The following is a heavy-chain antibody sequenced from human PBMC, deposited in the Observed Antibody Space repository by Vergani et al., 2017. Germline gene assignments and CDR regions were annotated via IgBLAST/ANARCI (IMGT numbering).Heavy chain of an antibody. V-gene: IGHV3-21*01. D-gene: IGHD3-3*01. CDR3: ARDSIRLTCDY. J-gene: IGHJ4*02. CDR2: ISSSSSYI. Sequence: VQLVESGGGVVQPGRSLRLSCAASGFTFSSYSMNWVRQAPGKGLEWVSSISSSSSYIYYADTVKGRFTISRDNAKNSLYLQMNSLRAEDTAVYYCARDSIRLTCDYWGQGTLVTVSS. CDR1: GFTFSSYS.